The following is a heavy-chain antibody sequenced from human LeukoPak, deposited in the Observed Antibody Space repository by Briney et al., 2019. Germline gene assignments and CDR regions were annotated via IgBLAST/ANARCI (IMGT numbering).Heavy chain of an antibody. Sequence: GGSLRLSCAASGFTFSSYAMSWVRQAPEKGLEWVSAISGSGGSTYYADSVKGRFTISRDNSKNTLYLQMNSLRAEDTAVYYCAKLGDFWSGYLAYWGQGTLVTVSS. CDR3: AKLGDFWSGYLAY. D-gene: IGHD3-3*01. V-gene: IGHV3-23*01. J-gene: IGHJ4*02. CDR2: ISGSGGST. CDR1: GFTFSSYA.